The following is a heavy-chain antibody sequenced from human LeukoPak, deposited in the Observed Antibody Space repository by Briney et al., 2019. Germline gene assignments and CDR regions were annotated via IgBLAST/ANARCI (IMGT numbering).Heavy chain of an antibody. D-gene: IGHD3-10*01. CDR2: ISDSGRST. Sequence: GGSLRLSCAASGFTFSIYAMSWVRQAPGKGLEWVSGISDSGRSTVYADSVKGRFTISRDNSKNTLSLQMNILRAEDTAVYYCAKDRGSGSGSYTWGIFDCWGQGTLVTVSS. J-gene: IGHJ4*02. CDR1: GFTFSIYA. CDR3: AKDRGSGSGSYTWGIFDC. V-gene: IGHV3-23*01.